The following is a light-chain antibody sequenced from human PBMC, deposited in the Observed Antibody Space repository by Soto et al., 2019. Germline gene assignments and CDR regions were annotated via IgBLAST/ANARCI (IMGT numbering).Light chain of an antibody. CDR2: EGS. CDR3: CSYAGSIPYV. CDR1: SSDVGSYNL. J-gene: IGLJ1*01. Sequence: QSVLAQPASVSGSPGQSITISCTGTSSDVGSYNLVSWYQQHPGKAPKLMTYEGSKRPSGVSNRFSGSKSGNTASLTISGLQAEDEADYYCCSYAGSIPYVFGSGTKVNVL. V-gene: IGLV2-23*01.